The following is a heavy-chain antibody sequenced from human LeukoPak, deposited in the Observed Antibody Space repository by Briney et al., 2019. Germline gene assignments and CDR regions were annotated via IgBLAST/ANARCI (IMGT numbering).Heavy chain of an antibody. CDR3: AKDIVATDQGYINYFDY. CDR2: ISGSGGST. D-gene: IGHD5-12*01. J-gene: IGHJ4*02. CDR1: GFTFSSYA. V-gene: IGHV3-23*01. Sequence: PGGSLRLSCAASGFTFSSYAMSWVRQAPGKGLEWVSAISGSGGSTYYADSVKGRFTISRDNSKNTLYLQMNSLRAEDTAVYYCAKDIVATDQGYINYFDYWGQGTLVTVSS.